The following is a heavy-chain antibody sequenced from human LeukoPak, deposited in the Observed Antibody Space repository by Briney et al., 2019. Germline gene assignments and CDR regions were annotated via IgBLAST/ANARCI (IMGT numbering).Heavy chain of an antibody. Sequence: SETLSLTCAVYGGSFSGYYWSWIRQPPGKGLEWIGEINHSGSTNYNPSLKSRVTISVDTSKNQFSLKLNSVTPEDTAVYYCVREGGGYGGYDLDYWGQGTLVTVSS. D-gene: IGHD5-12*01. J-gene: IGHJ4*02. CDR1: GGSFSGYY. CDR2: INHSGST. CDR3: VREGGGYGGYDLDY. V-gene: IGHV4-34*01.